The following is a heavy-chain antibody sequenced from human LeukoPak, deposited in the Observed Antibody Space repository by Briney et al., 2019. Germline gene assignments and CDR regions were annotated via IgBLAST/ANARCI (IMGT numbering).Heavy chain of an antibody. V-gene: IGHV3-21*01. CDR2: ISSSSSYI. J-gene: IGHJ3*02. CDR1: GFTFSSYG. D-gene: IGHD6-13*01. CDR3: ARNGPRESSSWHADAFDI. Sequence: PGGSLRLSCAASGFTFSSYGMHWVRQAPGKGLEWVSSISSSSSYIYYADSVKGRFTISRDNAKNSLYLQMNSLRAEDTAVYYCARNGPRESSSWHADAFDIWGQGTMVTVSS.